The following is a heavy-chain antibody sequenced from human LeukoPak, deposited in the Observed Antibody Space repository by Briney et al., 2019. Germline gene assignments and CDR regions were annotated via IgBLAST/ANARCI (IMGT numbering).Heavy chain of an antibody. CDR2: ISSSSSLI. D-gene: IGHD6-13*01. Sequence: GGSLRLSCAASGFTFSYYSMNWVRQAPGRGLEWVSCISSSSSLIFYSDSVWGRFTISRDNAKNLLYLHMNSLRVEDTAVYYCAKVDRGDYSSSPVPYYNYYMNVWGKGTTVTVSS. J-gene: IGHJ6*03. CDR3: AKVDRGDYSSSPVPYYNYYMNV. V-gene: IGHV3-21*01. CDR1: GFTFSYYS.